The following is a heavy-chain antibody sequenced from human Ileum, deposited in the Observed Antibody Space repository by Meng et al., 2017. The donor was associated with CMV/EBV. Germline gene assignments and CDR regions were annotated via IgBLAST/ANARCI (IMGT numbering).Heavy chain of an antibody. CDR3: ARGRSNAFDI. Sequence: GGSLRLSCAASGFTLSSNGMHCVRQAPGKGLEWVAFIRYDGSNKYYADSVKGRFTISRDNAKNSVYLQMNSLRAEDTAVYYCARGRSNAFDIWGQGTMVTVSS. CDR2: IRYDGSNK. V-gene: IGHV3-30*02. J-gene: IGHJ3*02. CDR1: GFTLSSNG.